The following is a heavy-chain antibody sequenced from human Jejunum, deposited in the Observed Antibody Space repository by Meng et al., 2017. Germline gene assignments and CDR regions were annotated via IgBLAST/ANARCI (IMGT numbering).Heavy chain of an antibody. D-gene: IGHD2-21*01. CDR3: GGRARDTRYYGDFD. Sequence: GESLKISCKGSGDRFSTYWIGWARQMPGKGLEWMGIICPDDSDTQYSPTFRGQVTISAAKSTNTAYLEWSSLKASDTATYFCGGRARDTRYYGDFDWGQGTRVTVSS. J-gene: IGHJ4*02. CDR1: GDRFSTYW. V-gene: IGHV5-51*01. CDR2: ICPDDSDT.